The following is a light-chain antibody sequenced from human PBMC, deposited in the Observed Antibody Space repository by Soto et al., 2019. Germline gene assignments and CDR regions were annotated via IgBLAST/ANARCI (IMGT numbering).Light chain of an antibody. V-gene: IGLV1-44*01. CDR2: STN. Sequence: QSVLTQPHSASGTPGQRVTISCSGSSSNIGTNSVHWFQQFPGTAPKLLISSTNQRPSWVPERFSGSKSGTSASLAISGLQSEDAADYYCAAWDDSLNGHVFGTGTKVTVL. CDR3: AAWDDSLNGHV. J-gene: IGLJ1*01. CDR1: SSNIGTNS.